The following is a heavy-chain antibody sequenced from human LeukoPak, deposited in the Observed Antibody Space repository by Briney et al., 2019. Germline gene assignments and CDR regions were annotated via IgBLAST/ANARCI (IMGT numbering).Heavy chain of an antibody. V-gene: IGHV3-30*18. CDR3: VKAADPTD. Sequence: GGSLRLSCAASGFTFSSYGMHWVRQAPGKGLEWVAVISYDGSNKYYADSVKGRFTISRDNSKNTLYLQMNSLRAEDTAVYYCVKAADPTDWGQGTLVTVSS. J-gene: IGHJ4*02. CDR2: ISYDGSNK. CDR1: GFTFSSYG.